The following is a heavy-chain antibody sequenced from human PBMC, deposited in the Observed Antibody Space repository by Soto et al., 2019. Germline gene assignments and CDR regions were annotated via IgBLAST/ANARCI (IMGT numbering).Heavy chain of an antibody. CDR3: ATWENSGRYSYFDY. V-gene: IGHV4-31*11. Sequence: KPSETLSLTCAVSGDSISSGAYYWSWIRQHPGKGLEWIGYIYYSGSTYYNPSLKSRVTISVDTSKNQFSLKLSSLTAADTAVYWCATWENSGRYSYFDYWGQGTLVTVSS. CDR2: IYYSGST. D-gene: IGHD1-26*01. CDR1: GDSISSGAYY. J-gene: IGHJ4*02.